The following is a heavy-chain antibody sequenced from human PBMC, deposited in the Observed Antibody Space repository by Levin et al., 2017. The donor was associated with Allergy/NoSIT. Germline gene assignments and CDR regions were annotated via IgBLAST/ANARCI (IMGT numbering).Heavy chain of an antibody. J-gene: IGHJ4*02. Sequence: RAGGSLRLSCTASGFTFTTYAMTWVRQAPGKGLEWVSYIGRNGNSIYGASMKGRFTSSRDNVKSSLYLQMNSLRVEDTAMYYCARDSGIAGADDYWGQGTLVTVSS. CDR1: GFTFTTYA. D-gene: IGHD1-26*01. V-gene: IGHV3-48*01. CDR2: IGRNGNSI. CDR3: ARDSGIAGADDY.